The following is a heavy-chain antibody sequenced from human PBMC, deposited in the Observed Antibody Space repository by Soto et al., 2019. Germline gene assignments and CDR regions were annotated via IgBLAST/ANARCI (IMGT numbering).Heavy chain of an antibody. V-gene: IGHV1-46*01. J-gene: IGHJ4*02. CDR2: INPSGGST. Sequence: QVQLVQSGAEVKKPGASVKVSCKASGYTFTSYYMHWVRQAPGQGLEWMGIINPSGGSTSYAQKFRGVVTMTRDTSTSTVYMELSSLRSEDTAVYYCARDGAAAVFDYWGQGTLVTVSS. CDR1: GYTFTSYY. D-gene: IGHD6-13*01. CDR3: ARDGAAAVFDY.